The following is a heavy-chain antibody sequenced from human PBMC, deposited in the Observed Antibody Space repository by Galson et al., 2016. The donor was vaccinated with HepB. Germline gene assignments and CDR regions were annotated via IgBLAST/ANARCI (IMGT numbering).Heavy chain of an antibody. CDR3: AKDSVSGSYSPYFFDY. Sequence: SLRLSCAASGFTFRNYVMSWVRQAPGKGLEWISAISGSGAITNYADSVKGRFTISRDNSKNTLYLQMNSLRVEDTAVYYCAKDSVSGSYSPYFFDYWGQGILVTVPS. D-gene: IGHD1-26*01. CDR2: ISGSGAIT. V-gene: IGHV3-23*01. J-gene: IGHJ4*02. CDR1: GFTFRNYV.